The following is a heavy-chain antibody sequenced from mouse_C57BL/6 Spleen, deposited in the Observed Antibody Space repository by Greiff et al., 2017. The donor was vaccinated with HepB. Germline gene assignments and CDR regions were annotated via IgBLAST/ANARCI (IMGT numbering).Heavy chain of an antibody. J-gene: IGHJ4*01. CDR1: GFNIKDDY. D-gene: IGHD2-3*01. V-gene: IGHV14-4*01. Sequence: VQLQQSGAELVRPGASVKLSCTASGFNIKDDYMHWVKQRPEQGLEWIGWIDPENGDTEYASKFQGKATITADTSSNTAYLQLSSLTSEDTAVYYCTSYDGYNYAMDYWGQGTSVTVSS. CDR3: TSYDGYNYAMDY. CDR2: IDPENGDT.